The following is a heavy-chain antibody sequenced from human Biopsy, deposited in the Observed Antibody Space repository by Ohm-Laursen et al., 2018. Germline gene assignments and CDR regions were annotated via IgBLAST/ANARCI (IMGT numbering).Heavy chain of an antibody. Sequence: GTLSLTCNVSGGSISSYYWSWIRQSPGKGLEWIGFIFYSGSTYYNPSLKSRTTISVDSSKNQLSLRLRSVTAADTAVYYCARGGNGYNYVTPGTWFDPWGRGTPVTVSS. CDR2: IFYSGST. J-gene: IGHJ5*02. D-gene: IGHD5-24*01. CDR3: ARGGNGYNYVTPGTWFDP. V-gene: IGHV4-59*01. CDR1: GGSISSYY.